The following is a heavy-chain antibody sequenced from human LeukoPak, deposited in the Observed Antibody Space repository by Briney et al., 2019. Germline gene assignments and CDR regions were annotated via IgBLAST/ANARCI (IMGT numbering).Heavy chain of an antibody. CDR1: GFTFSNYW. CDR3: ANSAKTTAVAGWDS. J-gene: IGHJ4*02. CDR2: IKSDGSST. Sequence: GGSLRLSCAASGFTFSNYWMHWVRQAPGKGLVWVSCIKSDGSSTSIADSAKGRFTISRDNSKNTVYLQMDSLRAEDTALYYCANSAKTTAVAGWDSWGQGTLVTVSS. D-gene: IGHD6-19*01. V-gene: IGHV3-74*01.